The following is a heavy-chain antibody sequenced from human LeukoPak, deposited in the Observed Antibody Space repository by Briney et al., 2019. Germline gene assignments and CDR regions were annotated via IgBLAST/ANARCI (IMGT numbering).Heavy chain of an antibody. J-gene: IGHJ4*02. CDR2: IYYSGST. D-gene: IGHD4-17*01. CDR3: ARRSNGDYDRYFDY. V-gene: IGHV4-59*08. CDR1: GGSITSYY. Sequence: PSETLSLTCTVSGGSITSYYWSWIRQPPGKGLEWIGYIYYSGSTNYNPSLKSRVTISVGTSKNQFSLKLSSVTAADTAVYYCARRSNGDYDRYFDYRGQGTLVTVSS.